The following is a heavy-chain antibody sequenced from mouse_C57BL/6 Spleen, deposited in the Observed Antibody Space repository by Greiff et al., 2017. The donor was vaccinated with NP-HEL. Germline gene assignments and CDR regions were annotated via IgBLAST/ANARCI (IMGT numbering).Heavy chain of an antibody. CDR3: ASSYGSRGDFDV. Sequence: EVQLQQSGPELVKPGASVKISCKASGYTFTDYYMNWVKQSHGKSLEWIGDINPNNGGTSYNQKFKGKATLTVDKSSSTAYMELRSLTSEDSAVYYCASSYGSRGDFDVWGTGTTVTVSS. CDR1: GYTFTDYY. V-gene: IGHV1-26*01. D-gene: IGHD1-1*01. J-gene: IGHJ1*03. CDR2: INPNNGGT.